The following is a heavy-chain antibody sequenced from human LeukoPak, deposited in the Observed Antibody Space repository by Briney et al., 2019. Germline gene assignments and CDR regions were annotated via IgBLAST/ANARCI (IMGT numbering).Heavy chain of an antibody. D-gene: IGHD2-2*01. CDR3: ARDLRYCSSASCSENGAFDI. CDR1: GFTFSSYS. CDR2: ISSSGSFI. Sequence: PGGSLRLSCAASGFTFSSYSMNWVRQAPGEGLEWVSSISSSGSFIYYADSVKGRFTISRDNARNSLFLQMNSLRAEDTAVYYCARDLRYCSSASCSENGAFDIWGQGTMVTVSS. V-gene: IGHV3-21*01. J-gene: IGHJ3*02.